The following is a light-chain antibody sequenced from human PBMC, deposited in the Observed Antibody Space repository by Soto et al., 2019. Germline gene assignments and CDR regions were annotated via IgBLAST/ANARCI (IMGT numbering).Light chain of an antibody. J-gene: IGKJ4*01. CDR2: AAS. Sequence: QMTQSPSSLSASVGEKIIITCRASRDVGSDVSWYQQKPGQAPKLLIYAASNLYTGVPSRFSGSRSGTEFTLTISSLQPEDFATYYCQQASTFPFTFGGGTEVKIK. CDR3: QQASTFPFT. CDR1: RDVGSD. V-gene: IGKV1-17*01.